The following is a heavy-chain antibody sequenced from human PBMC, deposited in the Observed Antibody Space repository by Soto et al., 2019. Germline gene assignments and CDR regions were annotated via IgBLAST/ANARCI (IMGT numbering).Heavy chain of an antibody. D-gene: IGHD6-13*01. J-gene: IGHJ4*02. CDR1: GGSISSYY. Sequence: SETLSLTCTVSGGSISSYYWSWIRQPPGKVLEWIGYIYYSGSTNYNPSLKSRVTISVDTSKNQFSLKLSSVTAADTAVYYCARGSIAAAGTLDYWGQGTLVTVSS. CDR3: ARGSIAAAGTLDY. CDR2: IYYSGST. V-gene: IGHV4-59*01.